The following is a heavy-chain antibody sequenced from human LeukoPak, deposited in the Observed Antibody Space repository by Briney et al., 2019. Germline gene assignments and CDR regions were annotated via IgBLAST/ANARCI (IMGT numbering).Heavy chain of an antibody. CDR1: GFTFSDYY. J-gene: IGHJ3*02. D-gene: IGHD4-17*01. Sequence: GGSLRLSCAASGFTFSDYYMTWIRQAPGKGLESVSYISSSGNTIYYADSVKGRFTISRDNAKNSLYLQMNNLRADDAAVYYCARARAPVTRISSFDIWGQGTMVTVSS. CDR3: ARARAPVTRISSFDI. CDR2: ISSSGNTI. V-gene: IGHV3-11*01.